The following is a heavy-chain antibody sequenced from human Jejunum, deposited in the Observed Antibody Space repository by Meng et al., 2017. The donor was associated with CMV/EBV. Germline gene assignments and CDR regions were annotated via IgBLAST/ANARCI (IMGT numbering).Heavy chain of an antibody. J-gene: IGHJ4*02. V-gene: IGHV4-39*07. CDR1: GVSISSTRYY. Sequence: TVSGVSISSTRYYWGWIRQPPGKGLEWIGSMYYSVDTYYNPSLKSRVTISVDTSKNQFSLKLSSVTAADTAVYYCARHSATAGDYWGQGTLVTVSS. CDR2: MYYSVDT. D-gene: IGHD5-18*01. CDR3: ARHSATAGDY.